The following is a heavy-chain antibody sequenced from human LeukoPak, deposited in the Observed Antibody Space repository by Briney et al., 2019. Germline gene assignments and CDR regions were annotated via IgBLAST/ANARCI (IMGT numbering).Heavy chain of an antibody. J-gene: IGHJ6*03. CDR2: IYSGGTT. Sequence: GGSLRLSCAASEFSVNYNYMSWVRQAPGKGLEWVSVIYSGGTTYYADSVRGRFTISRDNSKNTLFLQMNSLRAEDTAVYYCARAVTTVYYYYMDVWGKGTTVTISS. CDR3: ARAVTTVYYYYMDV. V-gene: IGHV3-53*01. D-gene: IGHD4-17*01. CDR1: EFSVNYNY.